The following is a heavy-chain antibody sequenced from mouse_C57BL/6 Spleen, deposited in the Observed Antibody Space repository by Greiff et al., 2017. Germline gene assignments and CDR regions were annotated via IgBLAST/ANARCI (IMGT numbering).Heavy chain of an antibody. Sequence: QVQLKESGAELVRPGASVTLSCKASGYTFTDYEMHWVKQTPVHGLEWIGAIDPETGGTAYNQKFKGKAILTADKSSSTAYMELRSLTSEDSAVYYCTRRPNWTDSLDYWGQGTTLTVSS. CDR2: IDPETGGT. J-gene: IGHJ2*01. CDR1: GYTFTDYE. CDR3: TRRPNWTDSLDY. V-gene: IGHV1-15*01. D-gene: IGHD4-1*01.